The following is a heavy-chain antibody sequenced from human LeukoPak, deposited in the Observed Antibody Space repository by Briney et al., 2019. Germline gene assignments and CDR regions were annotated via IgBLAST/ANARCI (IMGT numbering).Heavy chain of an antibody. CDR1: GFTFSSYA. CDR2: ISGSGGST. D-gene: IGHD4-17*01. CDR3: AKAPPDYGDYAARVRV. J-gene: IGHJ4*02. Sequence: PGGSLRLSCAASGFTFSSYAMSWVRQAPGKGLEWVSAISGSGGSTHYADSVKGRFTISRDNSKNTLYLQMNSLRAEDTAVYYCAKAPPDYGDYAARVRVWGQGTLVTVSS. V-gene: IGHV3-23*01.